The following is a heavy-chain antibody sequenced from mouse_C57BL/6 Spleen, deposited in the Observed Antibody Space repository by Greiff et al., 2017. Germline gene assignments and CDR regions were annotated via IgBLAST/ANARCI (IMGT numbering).Heavy chain of an antibody. V-gene: IGHV5-9*01. J-gene: IGHJ1*03. D-gene: IGHD2-12*01. CDR1: GFTFSSYT. CDR3: ASHYSLWYFDV. Sequence: EVQLVESGGGLVKPGGSLKLSCAASGFTFSSYTMSWVRQTPEKRLEWVATISGGGGNTYYPDSVKGRFTISRDNAKNTLYLQMSSLRSEDTALYYCASHYSLWYFDVWGTGTTVTVSS. CDR2: ISGGGGNT.